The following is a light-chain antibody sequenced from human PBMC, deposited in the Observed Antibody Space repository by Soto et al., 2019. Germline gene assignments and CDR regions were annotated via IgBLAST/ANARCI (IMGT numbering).Light chain of an antibody. CDR2: DAS. V-gene: IGKV3-11*01. J-gene: IGKJ4*01. CDR1: QSVSSY. Sequence: EIVLTQSPATLSLSPGERATLSCRASQSVSSYLAWYQQKPGQAPRLLIYDASNRATGIPARFSGSGSGTDFTLTISSLEPEDFAVYYCRQRSNWPRGFGGGTKVDIK. CDR3: RQRSNWPRG.